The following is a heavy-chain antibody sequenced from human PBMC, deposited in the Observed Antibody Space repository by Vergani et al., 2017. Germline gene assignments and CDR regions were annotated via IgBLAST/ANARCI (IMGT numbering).Heavy chain of an antibody. D-gene: IGHD6-6*01. CDR1: GGSISSYY. V-gene: IGHV4-4*09. CDR2: IYTSGST. CDR3: ATAQSIAAPLFGY. Sequence: QLQLQESGPGLVKPSETLSLTCTVSGGSISSYYWSWIRQPPGKGLEWIGYIYTSGSTNYNPSLKSRVTISVDTSKNQFSLKLSSVTAADTAVYYCATAQSIAAPLFGYWGQGTLVTVSS. J-gene: IGHJ4*02.